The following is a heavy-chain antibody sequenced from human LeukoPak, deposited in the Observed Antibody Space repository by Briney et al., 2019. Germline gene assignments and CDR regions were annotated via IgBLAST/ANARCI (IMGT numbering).Heavy chain of an antibody. CDR1: GGSISSSSYY. CDR3: ARRRRSGSYSMIDY. Sequence: KPSETLSLTCTVSGGSISSSSYYWGWIRQPPGKGLEWIGSIYYSGSTYYNPSLKSRVTISVDTSKNQFSLKLSSVTAADTAVYYCARRRRSGSYSMIDYWGQGTLVTVSS. V-gene: IGHV4-39*07. D-gene: IGHD1-26*01. CDR2: IYYSGST. J-gene: IGHJ4*02.